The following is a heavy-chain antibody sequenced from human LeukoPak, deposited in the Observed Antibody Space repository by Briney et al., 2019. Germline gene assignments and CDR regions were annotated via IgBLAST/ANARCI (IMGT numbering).Heavy chain of an antibody. CDR1: GFTFSSYS. CDR3: ARDERDSGSYPNDY. V-gene: IGHV3-48*02. CDR2: ISSSSSTI. D-gene: IGHD1-26*01. Sequence: PGGSMRLSCAASGFTFSSYSINWVRQAPGKGLEWVSYISSSSSTIYYADSVKGRFTISRDNAKNSLYLQMNSLRDEDTAVYYCARDERDSGSYPNDYWGQGTLVTVSS. J-gene: IGHJ4*02.